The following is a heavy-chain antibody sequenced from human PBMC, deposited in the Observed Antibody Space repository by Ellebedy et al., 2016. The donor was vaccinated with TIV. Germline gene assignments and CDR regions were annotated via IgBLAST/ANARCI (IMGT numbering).Heavy chain of an antibody. J-gene: IGHJ4*02. V-gene: IGHV3-23*01. D-gene: IGHD2/OR15-2a*01. CDR1: GFTFSSYA. Sequence: PGGSLRLSCAASGFTFSSYAMSWVRQAPGKGLEWVSVVSGSGGSTYYADSVKGRFTISRDNSKNTLYLQMNSLRAEDTAVYYCAPRIGQFDYWGQGTLVTVSS. CDR3: APRIGQFDY. CDR2: VSGSGGST.